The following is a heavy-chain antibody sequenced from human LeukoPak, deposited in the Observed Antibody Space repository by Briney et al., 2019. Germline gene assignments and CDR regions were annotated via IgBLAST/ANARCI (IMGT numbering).Heavy chain of an antibody. J-gene: IGHJ4*02. CDR3: AREGRMSMGIEY. CDR1: GGSIRSSNYY. Sequence: SETLSLTCTVSGGSIRSSNYYWGWIRQPPGKGLEWIGEINHGGSTNYNPSLKSRVTMSVDTSKNHFSLKLSSVTAADTAVYFCAREGRMSMGIEYWGQGTLVTVSS. CDR2: INHGGST. D-gene: IGHD4/OR15-4a*01. V-gene: IGHV4-39*02.